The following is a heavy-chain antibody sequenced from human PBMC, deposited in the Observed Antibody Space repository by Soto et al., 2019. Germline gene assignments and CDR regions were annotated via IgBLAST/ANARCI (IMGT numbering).Heavy chain of an antibody. Sequence: SETLSLTCTVSGGSISSGDYYWSWIRQPPGKGLEWIGYIYYSGSTHYNPSLKSRVTISVDTSKNQFSLKLSSVTAADTAVYYCARGYYYDSSGYYYYFDYWGQGTLVTVSS. CDR3: ARGYYYDSSGYYYYFDY. CDR2: IYYSGST. V-gene: IGHV4-30-4*01. J-gene: IGHJ4*02. CDR1: GGSISSGDYY. D-gene: IGHD3-22*01.